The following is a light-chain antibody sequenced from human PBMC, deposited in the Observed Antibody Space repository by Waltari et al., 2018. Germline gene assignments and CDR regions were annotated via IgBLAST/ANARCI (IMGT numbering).Light chain of an antibody. V-gene: IGLV2-14*01. CDR3: SSYTSSSTQV. CDR2: DVS. CDR1: SSGVGGYNY. Sequence: QSALTQPASVSGSPGQSITIPCTGTSSGVGGYNYVSWYQQHPGKAPKLMIYDVSNRPSGVSNRFSGSKSGNTASLTISGLQAEDEADYYCSSYTSSSTQVFGTGTKVTVL. J-gene: IGLJ1*01.